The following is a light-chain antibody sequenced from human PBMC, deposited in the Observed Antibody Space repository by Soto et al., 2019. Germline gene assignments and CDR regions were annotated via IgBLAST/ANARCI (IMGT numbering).Light chain of an antibody. CDR3: KQYNSYAIFT. V-gene: IGKV1-5*03. CDR1: QRITSC. Sequence: DIQMTQSPSTLSASVGDIVTITCRASQRITSCLAWYQQKPGKAPNLLIYKTSDLETGVPSRFSGSGSGTEFTLTINSLQPDDFATYYCKQYNSYAIFTFGPGTKVDIK. J-gene: IGKJ3*01. CDR2: KTS.